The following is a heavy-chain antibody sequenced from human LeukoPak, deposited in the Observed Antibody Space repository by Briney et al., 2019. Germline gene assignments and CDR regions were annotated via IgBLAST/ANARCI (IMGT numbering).Heavy chain of an antibody. J-gene: IGHJ6*02. CDR1: GYSFTSYW. D-gene: IGHD6-13*01. CDR2: IYPGDSDT. Sequence: GESLKISCKGSGYSFTSYWIGWVRQMPGKGLEWMGIIYPGDSDTRYSPSFQGQVTISADKSISTAYLQWSSLKASDTAMYFCARFLIADSSFAGGDYYYYGMDVWGQGTTVTVSS. V-gene: IGHV5-51*01. CDR3: ARFLIADSSFAGGDYYYYGMDV.